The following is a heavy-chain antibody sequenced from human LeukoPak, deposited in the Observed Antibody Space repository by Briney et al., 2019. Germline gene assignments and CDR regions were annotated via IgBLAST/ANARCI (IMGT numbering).Heavy chain of an antibody. CDR3: ARGVEYYYDSSGYYYFDDY. J-gene: IGHJ4*02. D-gene: IGHD3-22*01. V-gene: IGHV1-8*02. Sequence: ASVKVSCKASGYTFTSYGISWVRQAPGQGLEWMGWMNPNSGNTGYAQKFQGRVTMTRNTSISTAYMELSSLRSEDTAVYYCARGVEYYYDSSGYYYFDDYWGQGTLVTVSS. CDR2: MNPNSGNT. CDR1: GYTFTSYG.